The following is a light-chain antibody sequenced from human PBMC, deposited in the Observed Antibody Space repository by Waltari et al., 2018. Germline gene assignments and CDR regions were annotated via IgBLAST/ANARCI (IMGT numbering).Light chain of an antibody. CDR2: DTS. CDR1: QSVNNN. CDR3: QQYHNWPRT. Sequence: EIVMTQSPATQSVSPGERATLSCRASQSVNNNLAWYQQKPGQAPRLLIYDTSTRATGIPARFSGSWSGTEFTLTISSLQSEDFAVYFCQQYHNWPRTFGQGAKVEIK. V-gene: IGKV3-15*01. J-gene: IGKJ1*01.